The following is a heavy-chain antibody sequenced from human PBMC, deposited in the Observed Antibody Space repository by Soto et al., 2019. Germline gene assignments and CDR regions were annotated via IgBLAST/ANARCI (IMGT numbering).Heavy chain of an antibody. CDR1: GYSLTSYY. J-gene: IGHJ4*02. CDR2: TNPGDGST. CDR3: ARSYVTSRPIDF. D-gene: IGHD3-10*02. V-gene: IGHV1-46*01. Sequence: GASVKVSCKASGYSLTSYYTHWVRQAPGQGLEWMGITNPGDGSTNYAQKFQGRITMTSDTSTSTVYMEMSSLRSEDTAMYYCARSYVTSRPIDFWGQGTLVTVSS.